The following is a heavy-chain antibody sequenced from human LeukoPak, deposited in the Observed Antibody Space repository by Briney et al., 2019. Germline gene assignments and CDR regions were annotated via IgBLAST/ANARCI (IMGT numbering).Heavy chain of an antibody. D-gene: IGHD6-6*01. CDR2: IYYSGST. V-gene: IGHV4-39*01. CDR3: ASSSSYYYYYYMDV. Sequence: SETLSLTCTVSGGSISSSSYYWGWIRQPPGKGLEWIGSIYYSGSTYYNPSLNSRVTISVDTSKNQFSLKLSSVTAADTAVYYCASSSSYYYYYYMDVWAKGTTVTVSS. CDR1: GGSISSSSYY. J-gene: IGHJ6*03.